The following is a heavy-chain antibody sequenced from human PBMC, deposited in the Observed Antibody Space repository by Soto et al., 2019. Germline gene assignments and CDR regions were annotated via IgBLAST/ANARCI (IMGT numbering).Heavy chain of an antibody. V-gene: IGHV4-30-2*01. CDR1: GGSISSGGYS. D-gene: IGHD6-13*01. J-gene: IGHJ5*02. CDR3: ARRAGGFDP. CDR2: IYHSGST. Sequence: SETLSLTCAVSGGSISSGGYSWSWIRQPPGKGLEWIGYIYHSGSTYYNPSLKSRVTISVDRSKNQFSLKLSSVTAADTAVYYCARRAGGFDPWGQGTLVTVSS.